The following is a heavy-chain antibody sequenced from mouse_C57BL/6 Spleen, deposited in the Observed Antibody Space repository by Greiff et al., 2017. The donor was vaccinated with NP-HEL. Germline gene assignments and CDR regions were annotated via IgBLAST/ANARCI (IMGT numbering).Heavy chain of an antibody. CDR2: INPNNGGT. D-gene: IGHD3-3*01. V-gene: IGHV1-26*01. CDR1: GYTFTDYY. CDR3: ARGLGDYYFDY. J-gene: IGHJ2*01. Sequence: VQLKQSGPELVKPGASVKISCKASGYTFTDYYMNWVKQSHGKSLEWIGDINPNNGGTSYNQKFKGKATLTVDKSSSTAYMELRSLTSEDSAVYYCARGLGDYYFDYWGQGTTLTVSS.